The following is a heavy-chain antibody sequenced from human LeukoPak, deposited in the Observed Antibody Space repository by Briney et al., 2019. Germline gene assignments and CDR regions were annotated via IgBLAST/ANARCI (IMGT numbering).Heavy chain of an antibody. CDR2: ISHSGST. D-gene: IGHD2-15*01. CDR1: GGSFSGYY. J-gene: IGHJ5*01. V-gene: IGHV4-34*01. CDR3: ARDLGSWYKWFDS. Sequence: PSETLSLTCGVHGGSFSGYYWRWIRQPPGKGLEGVGEISHSGSTTYSPSLKSRVIISVDTSKNHLSLNLTSVTAADTAVYYCARDLGSWYKWFDSWGQGTLVTVSS.